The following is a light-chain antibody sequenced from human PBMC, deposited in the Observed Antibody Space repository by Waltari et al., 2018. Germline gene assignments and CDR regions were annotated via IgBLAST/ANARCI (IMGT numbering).Light chain of an antibody. Sequence: SYELTQPPSVSVSPGQTARIPCSGDGLTKKYAYWYQQKPGQAPLLVIYKDTERPSGVPERFSGSSSGTTVTLTISGVQAEDEADYYCQSSDNKSKVISGGGTKMTVL. CDR1: GLTKKY. V-gene: IGLV3-25*03. CDR2: KDT. CDR3: QSSDNKSKVI. J-gene: IGLJ2*01.